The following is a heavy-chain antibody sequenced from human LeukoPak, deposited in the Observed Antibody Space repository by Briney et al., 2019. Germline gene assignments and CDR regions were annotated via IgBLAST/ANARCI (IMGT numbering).Heavy chain of an antibody. Sequence: AASVKVSCKASGYTFTGYYMHWVRQAPGQGLEWMGWVNPNSGGTNYAQKFQGRVTMTTDTSTTTAYMELRSLRSDDTAVYYCARPGFCSSTSCSYFDYWGQGTLVTVSS. V-gene: IGHV1-2*02. CDR2: VNPNSGGT. D-gene: IGHD2-2*01. J-gene: IGHJ4*02. CDR1: GYTFTGYY. CDR3: ARPGFCSSTSCSYFDY.